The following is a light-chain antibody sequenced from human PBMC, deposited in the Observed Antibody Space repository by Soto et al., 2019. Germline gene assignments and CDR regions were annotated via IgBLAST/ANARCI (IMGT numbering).Light chain of an antibody. Sequence: DIVMTQSPDSLAVSLGERATINCKSSQSVLYSSNNKNYLAWYQQKAGQPPKMLIYWASTRESGVPDRFSGSGSGTDFTLTISSLQAEDVGVYYCQQYDSIPITLGQGTRLEIK. CDR1: QSVLYSSNNKNY. V-gene: IGKV4-1*01. J-gene: IGKJ5*01. CDR3: QQYDSIPIT. CDR2: WAS.